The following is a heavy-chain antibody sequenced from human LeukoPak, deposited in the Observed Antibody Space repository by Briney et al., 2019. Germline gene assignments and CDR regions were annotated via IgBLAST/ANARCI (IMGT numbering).Heavy chain of an antibody. CDR3: AKHKDYSSSSVNY. CDR1: GFTFSSSA. V-gene: IGHV3-23*01. D-gene: IGHD6-6*01. Sequence: GGSLRLSCAASGFTFSSSAMSWVRQAPGKGLEWVSAISGSGASTYYADSVKGRFTISRDNSKNTLYLQMNSLRAEDTAIYYCAKHKDYSSSSVNYWGQGTLVTVSS. J-gene: IGHJ4*02. CDR2: ISGSGAST.